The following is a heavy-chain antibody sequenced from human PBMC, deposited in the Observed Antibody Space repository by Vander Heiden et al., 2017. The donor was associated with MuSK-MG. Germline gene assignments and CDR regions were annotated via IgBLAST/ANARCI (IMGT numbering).Heavy chain of an antibody. V-gene: IGHV4-34*01. CDR2: INHSGST. CDR1: GGSFSGYY. CDR3: ARRIVTMIVVVITNWFDP. J-gene: IGHJ5*02. D-gene: IGHD3-22*01. Sequence: GLCKPSETRSITCAVYGGSFSGYYWRWIRQPPGKGLEWIGEINHSGSTNYNPSLKSRVTISVDTSKNQFSLKLSSVTAADTAVYYCARRIVTMIVVVITNWFDPWVQGTLVTVSS.